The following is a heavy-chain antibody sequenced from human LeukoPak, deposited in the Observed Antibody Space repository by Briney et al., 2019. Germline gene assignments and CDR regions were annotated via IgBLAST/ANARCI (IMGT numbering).Heavy chain of an antibody. CDR1: GFIFNDGW. V-gene: IGHV3-15*01. Sequence: GGSPRLPCASSGFIFNDGWMRWGRQAPGKGVEWVARIKTKAEGGTIDYAAPVKGRFIISRDDSEKRLDLQMSSLKSEDTGVYYCTTDLDYWGQGTLVTVSS. J-gene: IGHJ4*02. CDR2: IKTKAEGGTI. CDR3: TTDLDY.